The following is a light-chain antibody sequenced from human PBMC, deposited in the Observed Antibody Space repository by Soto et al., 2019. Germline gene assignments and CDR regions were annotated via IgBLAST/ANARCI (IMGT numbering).Light chain of an antibody. Sequence: QPVLTQPPSASGSPGQSVTISCTGTSSDTGNYNYVSWYQQHPGKAPKLMIYEVNKRPSGVPDRISGSKSGNTASLTVSGLQAEDEADYYCSSYAGSDNWVFGGGTQLTVL. CDR1: SSDTGNYNY. CDR3: SSYAGSDNWV. V-gene: IGLV2-8*01. CDR2: EVN. J-gene: IGLJ3*02.